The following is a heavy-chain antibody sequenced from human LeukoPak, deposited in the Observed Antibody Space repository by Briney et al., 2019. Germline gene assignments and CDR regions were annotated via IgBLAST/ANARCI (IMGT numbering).Heavy chain of an antibody. CDR3: ARSGATPYYYYYYMDV. CDR2: ISGSGGST. CDR1: GFTFGSFA. V-gene: IGHV3-23*01. Sequence: PGGSLRLSCAASGFTFGSFAMSWVRQAPGNGLEWVSSISGSGGSTYYADSVKGRFTISRDNAKKSLYLQMNSLRAEDTAVYYCARSGATPYYYYYYMDVWGKGTTVTVSS. J-gene: IGHJ6*03. D-gene: IGHD1-26*01.